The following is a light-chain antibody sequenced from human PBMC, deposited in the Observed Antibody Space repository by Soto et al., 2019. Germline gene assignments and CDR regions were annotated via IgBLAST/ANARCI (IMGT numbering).Light chain of an antibody. J-gene: IGKJ5*01. Sequence: EIVLTQSPATLSLSPEERATLSCRASQSVSSYLAWYQQKPGQAPRLLIYDASTRATGVPARFSGSGSGTDFTLTISSLEPEDFAVYYCHQRSNWPPDTFGQGTRLEIK. V-gene: IGKV3-11*01. CDR3: HQRSNWPPDT. CDR2: DAS. CDR1: QSVSSY.